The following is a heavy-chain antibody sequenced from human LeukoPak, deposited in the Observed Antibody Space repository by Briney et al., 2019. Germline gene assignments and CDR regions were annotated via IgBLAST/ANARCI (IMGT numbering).Heavy chain of an antibody. V-gene: IGHV4-38-2*01. D-gene: IGHD4-17*01. Sequence: PSETLSLTCGVSDYSISSDYYWVWIRQPPGKALEWIGNVYPSGSTYYNPSLKSRATISLDTSKKQFSLKLTSVNASDKAMYFCATVGASHYGDRYFASWGQGTRITVSS. CDR2: VYPSGST. CDR3: ATVGASHYGDRYFAS. J-gene: IGHJ4*02. CDR1: DYSISSDYY.